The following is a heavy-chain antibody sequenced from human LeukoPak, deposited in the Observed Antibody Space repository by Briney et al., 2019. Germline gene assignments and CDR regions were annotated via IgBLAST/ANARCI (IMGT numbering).Heavy chain of an antibody. CDR3: AKDLSGYYDFLVSIDY. Sequence: SETLSLTCSVSGYSISSGYYWGWIRQPPGKGLEWIGSIYHSGNTLYNPSLKSRVTISVDTSKNQFSLKLRSVTAADTAVYYCAKDLSGYYDFLVSIDYWGQGTLVTVSS. V-gene: IGHV4-38-2*02. CDR1: GYSISSGYY. D-gene: IGHD3-3*01. CDR2: IYHSGNT. J-gene: IGHJ4*02.